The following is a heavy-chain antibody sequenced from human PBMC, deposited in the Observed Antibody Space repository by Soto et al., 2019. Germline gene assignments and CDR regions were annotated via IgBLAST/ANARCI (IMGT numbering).Heavy chain of an antibody. V-gene: IGHV3-23*01. CDR3: AKDRDGAAAGPTKFYGMDV. CDR1: GFTFSSYA. J-gene: IGHJ6*02. CDR2: ISGSGDST. D-gene: IGHD6-13*01. Sequence: EVQLLESGGGLVQPGGSLRLSCAASGFTFSSYAMSWVRQAPGKGLEWVSVISGSGDSTYYAGSVRGRFTISRDNSKNTLYLQMNSLRAEDTAVYYCAKDRDGAAAGPTKFYGMDVWGQGTTVTVSS.